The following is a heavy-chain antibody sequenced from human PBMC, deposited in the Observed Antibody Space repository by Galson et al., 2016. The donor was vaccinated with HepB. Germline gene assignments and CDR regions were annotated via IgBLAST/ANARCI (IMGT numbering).Heavy chain of an antibody. Sequence: SLRLSCAASGFTFSSYGMHWVRQAPGKGLEWVALISYDGSNDYYADSVKGRFTISRDNSKNTLFLQMNSLRAEDTAVYYCAKGQYDFWSGAEVGYYGMDVWGQGTTVIVSS. CDR2: ISYDGSND. J-gene: IGHJ6*02. CDR1: GFTFSSYG. V-gene: IGHV3-30*18. D-gene: IGHD3-3*01. CDR3: AKGQYDFWSGAEVGYYGMDV.